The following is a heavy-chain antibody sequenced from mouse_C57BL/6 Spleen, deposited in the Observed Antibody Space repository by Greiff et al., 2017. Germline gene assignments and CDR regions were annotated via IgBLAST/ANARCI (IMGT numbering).Heavy chain of an antibody. CDR2: ISDGGSYT. CDR1: GFTFSSYA. Sequence: EVHLVESGGGLVKPGGSLKLSCAASGFTFSSYAMSWVRQTPEKRLEWVATISDGGSYTYYPDNVKGRFTISRDNAKNNLYLQMSHLKSEDTAMYYCARDYYGSSTGYWGQGTTLTVSS. V-gene: IGHV5-4*01. CDR3: ARDYYGSSTGY. D-gene: IGHD1-1*01. J-gene: IGHJ2*01.